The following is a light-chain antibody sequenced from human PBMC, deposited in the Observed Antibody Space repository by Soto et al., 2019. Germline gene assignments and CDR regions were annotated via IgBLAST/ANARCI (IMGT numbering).Light chain of an antibody. Sequence: QSVLTQPPSASGTPGQRVTISCSGSSSNIGSNTVNWYQQLPGTAPKLLIYSNNQRPSGVPDRFSGSKSGTSASLAISGLQSEDEADYYWASWDDSLNGAWVFGGGTKVTVL. CDR1: SSNIGSNT. CDR2: SNN. J-gene: IGLJ3*02. CDR3: ASWDDSLNGAWV. V-gene: IGLV1-44*01.